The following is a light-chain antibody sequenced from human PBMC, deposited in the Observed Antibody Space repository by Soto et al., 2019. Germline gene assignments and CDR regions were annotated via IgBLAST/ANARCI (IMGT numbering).Light chain of an antibody. J-gene: IGKJ4*01. CDR3: QQRSSWPLT. Sequence: EIVLTQSPSTLSLSPGDRATLSCRASQNVRNYLFWYQQKPGLAPRLLIYDTSNRATGIPARFSGSGSGTDYTLTISSLEPEDFAVYYCQQRSSWPLTFGGGTKVEIK. CDR2: DTS. V-gene: IGKV3-11*01. CDR1: QNVRNY.